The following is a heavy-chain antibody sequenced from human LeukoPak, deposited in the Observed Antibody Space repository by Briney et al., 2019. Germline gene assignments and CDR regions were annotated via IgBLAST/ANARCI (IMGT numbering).Heavy chain of an antibody. V-gene: IGHV4-59*01. CDR2: FSYSGST. J-gene: IGHJ4*02. CDR1: GXSISDYH. Sequence: SETLSLTWSVSGXSISDYHGIWIRQPPAKGLEWMGYFSYSGSTRYNPSLKSRVTMSVDTSKNQFSLRLTSVAAADTAVYYCARMYSGTSYYFDFWGQGTLVTVSS. CDR3: ARMYSGTSYYFDF. D-gene: IGHD1-26*01.